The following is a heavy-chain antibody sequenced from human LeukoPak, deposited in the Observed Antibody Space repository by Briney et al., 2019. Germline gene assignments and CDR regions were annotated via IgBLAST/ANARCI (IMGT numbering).Heavy chain of an antibody. D-gene: IGHD3-22*01. Sequence: SETLSLTCTVSGGSISSYYWSWIRQPPGKGLEWIGYIYYSGSTNYNPSLKSRVTISVDTSKNQFSLKLSSVTAADTAVYYCARDANTYYYDSSGYTPSGYYYYYGMDVWGQGTTVTVSS. J-gene: IGHJ6*02. CDR2: IYYSGST. V-gene: IGHV4-59*01. CDR1: GGSISSYY. CDR3: ARDANTYYYDSSGYTPSGYYYYYGMDV.